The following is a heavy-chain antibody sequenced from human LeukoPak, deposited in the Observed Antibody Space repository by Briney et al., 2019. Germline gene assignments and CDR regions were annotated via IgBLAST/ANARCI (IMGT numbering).Heavy chain of an antibody. V-gene: IGHV1-18*01. CDR2: ISALSGKT. D-gene: IGHD2-2*01. Sequence: ASVKVSCKTSGYTFSYHGITWVRQAPGQGLEWMGWISALSGKTNYARNLQGRVTMTTDTSTSTAYMELRSLRSDDTAVYYCARAYCCRTSLYFYFWGQRTIVNVFS. J-gene: IGHJ3*01. CDR3: ARAYCCRTSLYFYF. CDR1: GYTFSYHG.